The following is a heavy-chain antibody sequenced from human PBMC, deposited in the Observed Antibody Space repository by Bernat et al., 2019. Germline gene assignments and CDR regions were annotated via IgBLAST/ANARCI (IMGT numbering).Heavy chain of an antibody. Sequence: EVQLVESGGGVVKPGGSLRLPCAGSGFTLSDAWMSWVRQAPGKGLEGVGRSTGRTGGGTPDYAAPAKGKFTVSRDDSKNTMYLNMNSLTTEDTAVYYCAWLGRDFDYWGQGTQVTVSS. CDR2: STGRTGGGTP. D-gene: IGHD6-19*01. CDR3: AWLGRDFDY. V-gene: IGHV3-15*01. J-gene: IGHJ4*02. CDR1: GFTLSDAW.